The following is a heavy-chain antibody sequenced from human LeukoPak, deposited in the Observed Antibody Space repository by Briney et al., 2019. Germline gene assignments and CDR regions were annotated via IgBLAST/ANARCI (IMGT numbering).Heavy chain of an antibody. CDR3: ARAAYDLIYGMDV. V-gene: IGHV5-51*01. CDR1: GYSFTSYW. CDR2: IYPGDSDT. J-gene: IGHJ6*02. D-gene: IGHD3-3*01. Sequence: GESLKISCKGSGYSFTSYWIGWVGQMPGKGLEWMGIIYPGDSDTRYSPSFQGQVTISADKSISTAYLQWSSLKASDTAMYYCARAAYDLIYGMDVWGQGTTVTVSS.